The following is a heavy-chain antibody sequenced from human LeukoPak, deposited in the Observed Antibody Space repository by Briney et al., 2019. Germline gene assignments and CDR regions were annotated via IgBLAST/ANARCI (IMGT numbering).Heavy chain of an antibody. V-gene: IGHV3-23*01. CDR3: AKELITMIVVVSAFDI. D-gene: IGHD3-22*01. J-gene: IGHJ3*02. CDR1: GFTFSSYA. CDR2: ISGSGGST. Sequence: GGSLRLSCAASGFTFSSYAMSWVRQAPGKGLEWVSAISGSGGSTYYPDSVKGRFTISRDNSKNTLYLQVNSLRAEDTAVYYCAKELITMIVVVSAFDIWGQGTMVTVSS.